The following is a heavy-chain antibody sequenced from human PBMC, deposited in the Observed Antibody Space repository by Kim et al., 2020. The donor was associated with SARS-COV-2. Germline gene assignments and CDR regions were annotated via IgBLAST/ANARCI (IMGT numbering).Heavy chain of an antibody. D-gene: IGHD3-16*02. CDR3: ARAPRGGVITFGGVISGGFDY. J-gene: IGHJ4*02. CDR1: GGSISSGGYY. Sequence: SETLSLTCTVSGGSISSGGYYWSWIGQHPGKGREWIGYIYYSGSTYYNPSLKSRVTISVDTSKNQFSLKLSSVTAADTAVYYCARAPRGGVITFGGVISGGFDYWGQGTLVTVSS. V-gene: IGHV4-31*03. CDR2: IYYSGST.